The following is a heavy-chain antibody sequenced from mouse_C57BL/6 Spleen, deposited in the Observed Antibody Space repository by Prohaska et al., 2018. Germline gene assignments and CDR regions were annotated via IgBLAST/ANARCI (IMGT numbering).Heavy chain of an antibody. CDR3: TGKRRGYAMDY. Sequence: EVKLEESGGGLVQPGGSMKLSCVASGFTFSNYWMNWVRQSPEKGLEWVAQIRLKSDNYATHYAESVKGRFTISRDDSKSSVYLQMNNLRAEDTGIYYCTGKRRGYAMDYWGQGTSVTVSS. V-gene: IGHV6-3*01. CDR1: GFTFSNYW. CDR2: IRLKSDNYAT. J-gene: IGHJ4*01.